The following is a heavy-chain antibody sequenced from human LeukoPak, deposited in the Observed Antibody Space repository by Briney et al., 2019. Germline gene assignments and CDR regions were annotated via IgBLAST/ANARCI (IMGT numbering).Heavy chain of an antibody. J-gene: IGHJ4*02. CDR1: GYSFTSYW. V-gene: IGHV5-51*01. Sequence: GESLKISCQGSGYSFTSYWIGWVRQMPGKGLEWMGIIYPGDSDTRYSPSFQGQVTISADKSISTAYLQWSSLKASDTAMYYCARQGGTFWSGYYTGNYFDYWGQGTLVTVSS. CDR2: IYPGDSDT. D-gene: IGHD3-3*01. CDR3: ARQGGTFWSGYYTGNYFDY.